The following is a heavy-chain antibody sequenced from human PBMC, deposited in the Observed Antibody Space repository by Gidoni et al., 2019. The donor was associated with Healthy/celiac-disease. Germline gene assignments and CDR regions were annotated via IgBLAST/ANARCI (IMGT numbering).Heavy chain of an antibody. CDR1: GGSISSSSYY. D-gene: IGHD3-10*01. Sequence: QLQLQESGPGLVKPSETLSLTCTVSGGSISSSSYYWGWIRQPPGKGLEWIGSIYYSGSTYYNPSLKSRVTISVDTSKNQFSLKLSSVTAADTAVYYCARHGGSYGSGTPGGYFDYWGQGTLVTVSS. J-gene: IGHJ4*02. CDR3: ARHGGSYGSGTPGGYFDY. V-gene: IGHV4-39*01. CDR2: IYYSGST.